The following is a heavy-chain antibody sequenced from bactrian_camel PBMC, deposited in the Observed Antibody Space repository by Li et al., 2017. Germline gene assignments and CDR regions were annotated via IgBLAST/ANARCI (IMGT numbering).Heavy chain of an antibody. CDR2: ISGVGSS. CDR1: GYTDSAYC. V-gene: IGHV3S53*01. J-gene: IGHJ4*01. Sequence: VQLVESGGGSVQAGESLRLSCVVSGYTDSAYCMAWFRQAPGKEREGVARISGVGSSSYADSVKGRFTISKDNAKNTVYLQMNSLQSEDTAVFYCAAGWSFGMGTLLRRHYNYWGQGTQVTVS. CDR3: AAGWSFGMGTLLRRHYNY. D-gene: IGHD3*01.